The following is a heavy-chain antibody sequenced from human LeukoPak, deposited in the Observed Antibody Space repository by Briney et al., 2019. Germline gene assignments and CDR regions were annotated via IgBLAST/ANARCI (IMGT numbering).Heavy chain of an antibody. D-gene: IGHD3-10*01. V-gene: IGHV7-4-1*02. CDR3: AREGPNTYYYGSGSYYAYNAFDI. J-gene: IGHJ3*02. CDR2: INTNTGNP. Sequence: ASVKVSCKASGYTFTSYAMNWVRQAPGQGLEWMGWINTNTGNPTYAQGFTGRFVFSLDTSVSTAYLQISSLKAEDTAVYYCAREGPNTYYYGSGSYYAYNAFDIWGQGTMVTVSS. CDR1: GYTFTSYA.